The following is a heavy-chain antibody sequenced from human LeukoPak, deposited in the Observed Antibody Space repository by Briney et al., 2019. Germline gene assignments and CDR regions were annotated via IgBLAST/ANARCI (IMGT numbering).Heavy chain of an antibody. CDR2: ISSNGGST. CDR1: GFTFSSYA. CDR3: ARASYGYGNNWFDP. V-gene: IGHV3-64*01. D-gene: IGHD5-18*01. J-gene: IGHJ5*02. Sequence: GGTLRLSCAASGFTFSSYAMHWVRQAPGKGLEYVSAISSNGGSTYYANSVKGRFTTSRDNSKNTVYLQMGSLRAEDMAVYCCARASYGYGNNWFDPWGQGTLVTVSS.